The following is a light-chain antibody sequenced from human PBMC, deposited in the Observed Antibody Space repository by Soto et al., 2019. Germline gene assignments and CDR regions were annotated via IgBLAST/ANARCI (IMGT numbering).Light chain of an antibody. CDR1: SGHSSYP. J-gene: IGLJ3*02. Sequence: QSVLTQSPSASASLGASVKLTCTLSSGHSSYPIAWHQQQPEKGPRYLMTLNSDGSHSKGDGIPDRFSGSSSGAERYLSISSLQSEDEADYYCQTWGTGIEVFGGGTKLTVL. CDR3: QTWGTGIEV. V-gene: IGLV4-69*01. CDR2: LNSDGSH.